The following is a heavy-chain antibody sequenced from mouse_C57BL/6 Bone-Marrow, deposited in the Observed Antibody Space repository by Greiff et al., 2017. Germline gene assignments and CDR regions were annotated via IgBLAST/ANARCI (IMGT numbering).Heavy chain of an antibody. CDR1: GFSLSTFGMG. Sequence: QVTLKVSGPGILQPSQTLSLTCSFSGFSLSTFGMGVGWIRQPSGKGLEWLAHIWWDDDKYYNPSLKRRLTISKDTSKNQVFLKIANVDTADTATYYCARWDYYGPPRFAYWGQGTLVTVSA. D-gene: IGHD1-1*01. J-gene: IGHJ3*01. V-gene: IGHV8-8*01. CDR2: IWWDDDK. CDR3: ARWDYYGPPRFAY.